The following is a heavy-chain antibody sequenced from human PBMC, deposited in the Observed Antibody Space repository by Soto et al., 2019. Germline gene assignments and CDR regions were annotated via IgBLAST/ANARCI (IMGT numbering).Heavy chain of an antibody. V-gene: IGHV4-34*01. CDR1: GGSFSGYY. CDR3: ARLGGYCSSTSCRLGMDV. J-gene: IGHJ6*02. CDR2: INHSGST. D-gene: IGHD2-2*01. Sequence: SETLSLTCAVYGGSFSGYYWSWIRQPPGKGLEWIGEINHSGSTNYNPSLKSRVTISVDTSKNQFSLKLSSMTAADTAVYFCARLGGYCSSTSCRLGMDVWGQGTTVTVSS.